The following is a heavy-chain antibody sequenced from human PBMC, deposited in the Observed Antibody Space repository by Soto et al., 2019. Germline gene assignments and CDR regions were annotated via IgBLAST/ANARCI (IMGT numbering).Heavy chain of an antibody. CDR1: GYSFTSYG. CDR2: ISAYNGNT. CDR3: ARGDGSGYDNAFDI. V-gene: IGHV1-18*01. D-gene: IGHD5-12*01. Sequence: SVKVSFNACGYSFTSYGICLLRHDPGQGLEWMGWISAYNGNTNYAQKLQGRVTMTTDTSTSTAYMELRSLRPDDTAVYYCARGDGSGYDNAFDIWGQGTMVTVS. J-gene: IGHJ3*02.